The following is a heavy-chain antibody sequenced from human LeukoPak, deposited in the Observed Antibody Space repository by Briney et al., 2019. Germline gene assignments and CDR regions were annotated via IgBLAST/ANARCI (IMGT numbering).Heavy chain of an antibody. D-gene: IGHD4-23*01. J-gene: IGHJ4*02. V-gene: IGHV1-18*01. CDR1: GGTFSSYA. CDR3: TRGVAVATAYYFDY. CDR2: ISNHNGNT. Sequence: ASVKVSCKASGGTFSSYAISWVRQAPGHGPEWMGWISNHNGNTNYAQKFQGRVTVTTDTSTGTASMELRSLEADDTAVYYCTRGVAVATAYYFDYWGQGTLVTVAS.